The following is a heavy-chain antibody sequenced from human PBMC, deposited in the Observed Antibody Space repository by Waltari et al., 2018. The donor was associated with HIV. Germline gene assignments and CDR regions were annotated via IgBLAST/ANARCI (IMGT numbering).Heavy chain of an antibody. CDR1: GGSISSSSYY. CDR3: ARHDESLPFDY. V-gene: IGHV4-39*01. Sequence: QLQLQESGPGLVKPSETLSLTCTVSGGSISSSSYYWGWIRQPPGKGLEWIGSIYYSGSTYYNPSLKSRVTISVDTSKNQFSLKLSSVTAADTAVYYCARHDESLPFDYWGQGTLVTVSS. J-gene: IGHJ4*02. D-gene: IGHD2-2*01. CDR2: IYYSGST.